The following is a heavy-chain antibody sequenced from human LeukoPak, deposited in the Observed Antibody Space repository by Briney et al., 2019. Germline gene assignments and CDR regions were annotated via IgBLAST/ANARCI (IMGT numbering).Heavy chain of an antibody. CDR2: IYPGDSDT. Sequence: GESLKISYKGSGCRFISYWIGWVRQMPGKGLEWMGIIYPGDSDTRYSPSFQGQVTISADNSISTAYLQWSSLKASDTAMYYCARQHSSVGDYWGQGTLVTVSS. J-gene: IGHJ4*02. CDR1: GCRFISYW. V-gene: IGHV5-51*01. D-gene: IGHD6-19*01. CDR3: ARQHSSVGDY.